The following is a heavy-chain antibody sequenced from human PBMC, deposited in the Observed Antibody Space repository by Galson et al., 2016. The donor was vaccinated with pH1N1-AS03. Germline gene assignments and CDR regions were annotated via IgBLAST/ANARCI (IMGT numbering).Heavy chain of an antibody. D-gene: IGHD2-21*02. V-gene: IGHV4-59*01. Sequence: SETLSLTCSVAGVSIRGYYWNWIRQTPGGGLEWIGYIYNSGSTDFNPSLKSRVTMSMDTSKNQFTLKLSSVSAADTAVYYCARTTSTAPQAWRLDPWGQGTLVTVSS. J-gene: IGHJ5*02. CDR3: ARTTSTAPQAWRLDP. CDR1: GVSIRGYY. CDR2: IYNSGST.